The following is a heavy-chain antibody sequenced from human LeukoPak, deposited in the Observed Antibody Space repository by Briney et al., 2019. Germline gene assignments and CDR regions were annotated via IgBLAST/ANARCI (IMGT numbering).Heavy chain of an antibody. CDR2: ISGSGGST. D-gene: IGHD3-22*01. CDR3: ARGALNYDSSGFHDAFDI. J-gene: IGHJ3*02. Sequence: GGSLRLSCAASGFTFSSYAMSWVRQAPGKGLEWVSAISGSGGSTYYADSVKGRFTISRDNSKNTLYLQMNSLRAEDTAVYYCARGALNYDSSGFHDAFDIWGQGTMVTVSS. V-gene: IGHV3-23*01. CDR1: GFTFSSYA.